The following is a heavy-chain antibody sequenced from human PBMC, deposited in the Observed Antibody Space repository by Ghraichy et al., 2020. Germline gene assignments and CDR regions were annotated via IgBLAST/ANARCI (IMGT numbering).Heavy chain of an antibody. V-gene: IGHV4-39*01. CDR1: GGSISSSSYY. J-gene: IGHJ4*02. D-gene: IGHD5-24*01. Sequence: SQTLSLTCTVSGGSISSSSYYWGWIRQPPGKGLEWIGSIYYSGSTYYNPSLKSRVTISVDTSKNQFSLKLSSVTAADTAVYYCARRVGYNSEFDYWGQGTLVTVSS. CDR2: IYYSGST. CDR3: ARRVGYNSEFDY.